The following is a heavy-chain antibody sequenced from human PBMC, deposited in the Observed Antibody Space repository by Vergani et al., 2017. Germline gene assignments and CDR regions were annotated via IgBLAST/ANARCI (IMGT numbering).Heavy chain of an antibody. V-gene: IGHV4-59*01. CDR1: GGSISSYY. CDR2: INYSGST. Sequence: QVQLQESGPGLVKPSETLSLTCTVSGGSISSYYWSWIRQPPGKGLEWIGYINYSGSTNYNPSLKSRVTISVDTSKNPFSLKLSSVTAADTAVYYCARGLADDLGYYYGMDVWGQGTTVTVSS. CDR3: ARGLADDLGYYYGMDV. J-gene: IGHJ6*02. D-gene: IGHD2-21*01.